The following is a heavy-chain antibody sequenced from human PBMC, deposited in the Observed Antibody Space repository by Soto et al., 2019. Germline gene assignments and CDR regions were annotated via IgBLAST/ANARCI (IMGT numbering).Heavy chain of an antibody. D-gene: IGHD1-26*01. J-gene: IGHJ4*02. CDR2: IFPGNSDP. CDR1: GFSVTNYW. CDR3: ARQRGNYSPLGYFDS. Sequence: GESEQISYKGSGFSVTNYWIGWVRQMPGKGLEWMGIIFPGNSDPRYGPSFQGQVTISVDKSVNTAYLQWTSLEASDTAMYFCARQRGNYSPLGYFDSWGQGTLVTVSS. V-gene: IGHV5-51*01.